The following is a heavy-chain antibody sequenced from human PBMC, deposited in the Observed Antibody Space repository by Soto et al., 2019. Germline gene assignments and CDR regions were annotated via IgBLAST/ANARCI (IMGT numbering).Heavy chain of an antibody. D-gene: IGHD3-10*01. CDR3: ARDPLLWFGYVIPPYFDY. J-gene: IGHJ4*02. CDR2: IKSKTDGGTT. CDR1: GRPFSNAW. Sequence: GGSLRLSCAASGRPFSNAWMNWVRQAPGKGLEWVGRIKSKTDGGTTEYAAPVKGRFTISRDDSKNTLYLQMNSLNSEDTAVYYCARDPLLWFGYVIPPYFDYWGQGTLVTVSS. V-gene: IGHV3-15*07.